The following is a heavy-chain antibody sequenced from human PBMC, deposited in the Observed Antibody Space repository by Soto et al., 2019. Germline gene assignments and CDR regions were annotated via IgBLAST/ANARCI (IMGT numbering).Heavy chain of an antibody. CDR2: ISPSGRA. CDR1: GCSINNYY. V-gene: IGHV4-4*07. CDR3: ARDYDVNTALNYWYFDL. Sequence: QVQLQESGPGLVTASETLTLTCNISGCSINNYYWTWVRQPPGKRMDWIGRISPSGRAHYNPSLQSRVTLSVDVSMNLFSLRVSSVTATDRAIYFCARDYDVNTALNYWYFDLWGFGTLVTVSS. D-gene: IGHD5-18*01. J-gene: IGHJ2*01.